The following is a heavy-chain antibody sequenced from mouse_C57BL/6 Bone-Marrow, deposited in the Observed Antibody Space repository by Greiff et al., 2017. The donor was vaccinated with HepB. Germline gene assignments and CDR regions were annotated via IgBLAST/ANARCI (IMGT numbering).Heavy chain of an antibody. CDR3: ARQYLLWSYWYFDV. V-gene: IGHV5-6*01. D-gene: IGHD2-1*01. Sequence: EVQLVESGGDLVKPGGSLKLSCAASGFTFSSYGMSWVRQTPDKRLEWVATISSGGSYTYYPDSVKGRCTISRDNAKNTLYLQMSSLKSEDTAMYYCARQYLLWSYWYFDVWGTGTTVTVSS. CDR1: GFTFSSYG. J-gene: IGHJ1*03. CDR2: ISSGGSYT.